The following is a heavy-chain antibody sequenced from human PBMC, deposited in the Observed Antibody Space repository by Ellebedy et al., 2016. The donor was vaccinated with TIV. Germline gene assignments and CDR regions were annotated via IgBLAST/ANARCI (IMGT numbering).Heavy chain of an antibody. CDR2: IFSNDEK. Sequence: SGPTLVKPTETLTLTCTVSGFSLSNARMGVSWIRQPPGKALEWLAHIFSNDEKSYSTSLKSRLTISKDTSKSQVVLTMTNMDPVDTATYYCARIVVVPAATNPYNWFDPWGQGTLVTVSS. J-gene: IGHJ5*02. V-gene: IGHV2-26*01. D-gene: IGHD2-2*01. CDR1: GFSLSNARMG. CDR3: ARIVVVPAATNPYNWFDP.